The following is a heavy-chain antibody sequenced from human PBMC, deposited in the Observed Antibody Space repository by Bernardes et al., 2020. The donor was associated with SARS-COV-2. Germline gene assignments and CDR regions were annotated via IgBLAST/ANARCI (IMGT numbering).Heavy chain of an antibody. CDR3: SKGRNSGYLVPFDY. CDR2: ISGSGARI. J-gene: IGHJ4*02. Sequence: GGSLRLSCAASGFTFSSYAMSWVRQAPGKGLEWVSGISGSGARINYAGSVKGRFTISRDTSKSTLNLQMNSLKAEDTAVYYCSKGRNSGYLVPFDYWVQGTLVTISS. D-gene: IGHD3-22*01. CDR1: GFTFSSYA. V-gene: IGHV3-23*01.